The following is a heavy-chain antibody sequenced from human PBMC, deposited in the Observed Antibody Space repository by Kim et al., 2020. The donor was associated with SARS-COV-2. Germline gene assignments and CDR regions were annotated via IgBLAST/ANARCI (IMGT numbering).Heavy chain of an antibody. D-gene: IGHD5-12*01. CDR1: GFTFDDYA. Sequence: GGSLRLSCAASGFTFDDYAMHWVRQAPGKGLEWVSGISWNSGSIGYADSVKGRFTISRDNAKNSLYLQMNSLRAEDTALYYCAKCFGYATKTEFDYWGQG. CDR3: AKCFGYATKTEFDY. V-gene: IGHV3-9*01. CDR2: ISWNSGSI. J-gene: IGHJ4*02.